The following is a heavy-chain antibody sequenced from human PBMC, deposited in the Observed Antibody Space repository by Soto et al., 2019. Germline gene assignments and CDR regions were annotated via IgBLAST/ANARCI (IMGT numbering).Heavy chain of an antibody. V-gene: IGHV4-39*01. CDR2: ISNTGTT. D-gene: IGHD5-18*01. CDR3: AGHRQKGRTFMVTGWFDP. CDR1: GGSIITTDYY. J-gene: IGHJ5*02. Sequence: QLQLQEPGPGLVKPSETLSLTCSVSGGSIITTDYYWAWLRQPPGRELQWFGSISNTGTTSYKPSLMCLITISVDPSKSQLSLRLASVTASDPAVYYCAGHRQKGRTFMVTGWFDPWGQGTLGNVSS.